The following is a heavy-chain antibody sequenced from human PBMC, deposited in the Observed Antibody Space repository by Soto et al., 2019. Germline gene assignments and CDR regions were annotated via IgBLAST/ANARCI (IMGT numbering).Heavy chain of an antibody. CDR3: ARVARYHYDRSGYDY. D-gene: IGHD3-22*01. Sequence: GGSLRLSCAASGFTFSSYEMNWVRQAPGKGLEWVSYIGSSGSTIYYADSLKGRFTISRDNAKNLLYLQMDSLRAEDTAVYYCARVARYHYDRSGYDYWGQGTLVTVSS. V-gene: IGHV3-48*03. CDR1: GFTFSSYE. J-gene: IGHJ4*02. CDR2: IGSSGSTI.